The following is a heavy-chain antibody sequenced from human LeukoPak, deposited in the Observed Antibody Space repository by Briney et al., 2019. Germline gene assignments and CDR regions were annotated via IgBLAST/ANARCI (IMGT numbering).Heavy chain of an antibody. Sequence: GGSLRLSCTGSGLTFGDYGMSWVRQAPGKGLEWVSGINWNGGSTGYADSVKGRFTISRDNAKNSLYLQMNSLRAEDTALYYCAREGSSSWYYFDYWGQGTLVTVSS. CDR1: GLTFGDYG. J-gene: IGHJ4*02. V-gene: IGHV3-20*04. CDR2: INWNGGST. CDR3: AREGSSSWYYFDY. D-gene: IGHD6-13*01.